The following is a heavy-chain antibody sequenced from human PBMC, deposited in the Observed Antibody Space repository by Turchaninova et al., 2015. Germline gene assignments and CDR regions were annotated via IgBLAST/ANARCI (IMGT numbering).Heavy chain of an antibody. Sequence: QITLKESGPTVVKPTQTLTLTCTFSGFSLSTYGVGVGWFRQPPGKALEWLALIYWDDDTRYIPSLNSRLTSTKDTSKNQVVLTMTNMDPVDTATDFCAQFMYSGSYYDYWGQGTLVTVSS. J-gene: IGHJ4*02. CDR2: IYWDDDT. D-gene: IGHD1-26*01. CDR1: GFSLSTYGVG. V-gene: IGHV2-5*02. CDR3: AQFMYSGSYYDY.